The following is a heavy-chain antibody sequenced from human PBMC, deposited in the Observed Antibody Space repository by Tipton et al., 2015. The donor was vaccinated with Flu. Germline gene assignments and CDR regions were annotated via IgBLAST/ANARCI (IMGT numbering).Heavy chain of an antibody. D-gene: IGHD2-21*01. Sequence: TASGFTVSSNYMSWVRQAPGKGLEWVSVIYSGGSTYYADSVKGRFTISRDNSKNTLYLQMNSLRAEDTAVYYCASELLGEYYYYGMDVWGQGTTVTVSS. CDR2: IYSGGST. CDR3: ASELLGEYYYYGMDV. J-gene: IGHJ6*02. CDR1: GFTVSSNY. V-gene: IGHV3-53*01.